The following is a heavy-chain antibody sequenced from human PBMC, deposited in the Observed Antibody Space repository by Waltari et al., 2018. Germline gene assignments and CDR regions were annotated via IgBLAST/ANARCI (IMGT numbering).Heavy chain of an antibody. J-gene: IGHJ5*02. CDR3: ASTPTGPYYDFWSGYPQATGWFDP. Sequence: QVQLQQWGAGLLKPSETLSLTCAVYGGSFSGYYWSWIRQPPGKVLEWIGEINHSGSTNYNPSLKSRVTIAVDTSKNQFSLKLSSVTAADTAVYYCASTPTGPYYDFWSGYPQATGWFDPWGQGTLVTVSS. V-gene: IGHV4-34*01. CDR2: INHSGST. D-gene: IGHD3-3*01. CDR1: GGSFSGYY.